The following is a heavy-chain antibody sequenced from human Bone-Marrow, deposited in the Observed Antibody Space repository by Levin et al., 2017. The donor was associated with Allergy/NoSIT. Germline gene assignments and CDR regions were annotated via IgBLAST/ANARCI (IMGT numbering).Heavy chain of an antibody. CDR3: AKAGTTVMLDYSYLDV. CDR2: LDGSRAKT. D-gene: IGHD4-17*01. V-gene: IGHV3-23*01. J-gene: IGHJ6*03. Sequence: PGGSLRLSCTISGFIFADYAMNWVRQAPGRGLEWVSSLDGSRAKTYYADSVKGRFTISREYSKNTLFLQMNSLRVEDTARYYCAKAGTTVMLDYSYLDVWGEGTAVTVSS. CDR1: GFIFADYA.